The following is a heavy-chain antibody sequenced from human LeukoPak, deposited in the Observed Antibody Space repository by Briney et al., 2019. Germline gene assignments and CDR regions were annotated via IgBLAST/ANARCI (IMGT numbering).Heavy chain of an antibody. CDR3: AKYKSVAGHLHIDY. CDR2: ISYDGSNK. D-gene: IGHD6-19*01. CDR1: GFTFSSYA. J-gene: IGHJ4*02. Sequence: QPGRSLRPSCAASGFTFSSYAMHWVRQAPGKGLEWVAVISYDGSNKYYADSVKGRFTISRDNSKNTLYLQMNSLRAEDTAVYYCAKYKSVAGHLHIDYWGQGTLVTVSS. V-gene: IGHV3-30-3*02.